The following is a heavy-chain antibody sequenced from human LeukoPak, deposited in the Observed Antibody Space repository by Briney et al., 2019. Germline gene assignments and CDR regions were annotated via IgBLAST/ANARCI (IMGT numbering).Heavy chain of an antibody. J-gene: IGHJ6*03. V-gene: IGHV3-7*01. CDR2: IKQDGSEK. Sequence: HTGGSLRLSCAASGFTFSSYAMNWVRQAPGKGLEWVANIKQDGSEKYYVDSVKGRFTISRDNAKNSLYLQMNSLRAEDTAVYYCAREGWVRVGTTVSNYYYYYMDVWGKGTTVTISS. D-gene: IGHD4-17*01. CDR1: GFTFSSYA. CDR3: AREGWVRVGTTVSNYYYYYMDV.